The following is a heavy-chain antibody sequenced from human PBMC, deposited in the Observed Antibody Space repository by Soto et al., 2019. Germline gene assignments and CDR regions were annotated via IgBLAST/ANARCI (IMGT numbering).Heavy chain of an antibody. Sequence: QVQLVQSGAEVKKPGSSVKASCKAPGGPFSSFTISWVRQAPGQGLEWMGRIIPILGIANYAQKFQGRVTITADKSTSTAYMELSSLRSEDTAVYYCAMEYCSSTSCYRDYWGQGTLVTVSS. CDR2: IIPILGIA. J-gene: IGHJ4*02. CDR1: GGPFSSFT. D-gene: IGHD2-2*02. CDR3: AMEYCSSTSCYRDY. V-gene: IGHV1-69*02.